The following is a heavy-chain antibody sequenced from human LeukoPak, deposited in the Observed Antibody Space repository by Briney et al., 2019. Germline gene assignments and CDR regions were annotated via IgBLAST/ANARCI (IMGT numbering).Heavy chain of an antibody. Sequence: PSETLSLTCTVSGGSISSYYWSWIRQPPGKGLEWIGYIYYSGSTNYNPSLKSRVTISVDTSKNQFSLKLSSVTAADTAVYYCASLASHDTADRSIIYWGHGTLVTVSS. V-gene: IGHV4-59*08. D-gene: IGHD3-16*02. J-gene: IGHJ4*01. CDR2: IYYSGST. CDR1: GGSISSYY. CDR3: ASLASHDTADRSIIY.